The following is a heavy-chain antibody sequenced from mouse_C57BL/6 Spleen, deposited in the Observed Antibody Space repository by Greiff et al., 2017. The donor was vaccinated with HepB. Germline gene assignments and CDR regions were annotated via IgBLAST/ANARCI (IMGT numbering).Heavy chain of an antibody. D-gene: IGHD2-2*01. CDR2: ISYDGSN. CDR1: GYSITSGYY. CDR3: ARGGYYGYCFDY. J-gene: IGHJ2*01. V-gene: IGHV3-6*01. Sequence: VQLQQSGPGLVKPSQSLSLTCSVTGYSITSGYYWNWIRQFPGNKLEWMGYISYDGSNNYNPSLKNRISITRDTSKNQFFLKLNSVTTEDTATYYCARGGYYGYCFDYWGQGTTLTVSS.